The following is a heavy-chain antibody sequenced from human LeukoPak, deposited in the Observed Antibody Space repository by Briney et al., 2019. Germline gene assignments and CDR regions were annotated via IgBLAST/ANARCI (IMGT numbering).Heavy chain of an antibody. D-gene: IGHD2-15*01. CDR1: LITFINDW. Sequence: GGSPRLSCTVTLITFINDWRHRVRQAPGKGLLWVSRISGDGTTTNYADSVKGRFTISRDNAKNTLYLQMDRLRAEDTALYYCAGTWSFDYWGQGTLVTVSS. V-gene: IGHV3-74*01. CDR2: ISGDGTTT. J-gene: IGHJ4*02. CDR3: AGTWSFDY.